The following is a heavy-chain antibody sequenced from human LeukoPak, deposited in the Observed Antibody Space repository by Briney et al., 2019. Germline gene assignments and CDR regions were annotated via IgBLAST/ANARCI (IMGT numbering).Heavy chain of an antibody. V-gene: IGHV3-30-3*01. CDR2: ISYDGSNK. CDR3: ARASGYYYSSHFDY. D-gene: IGHD3-22*01. Sequence: GGSLRLSCAASGFTFSSYAMHWVRQAPGKGLEWVAVISYDGSNKYYADSVKGRFTISRDNSKNTLHLQMNSLRAEDTAVYYCARASGYYYSSHFDYWGQGTLVTVSS. CDR1: GFTFSSYA. J-gene: IGHJ4*02.